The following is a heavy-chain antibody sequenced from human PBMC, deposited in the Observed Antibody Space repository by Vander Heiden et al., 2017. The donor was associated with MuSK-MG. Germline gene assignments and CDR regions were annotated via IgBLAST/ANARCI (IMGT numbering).Heavy chain of an antibody. Sequence: EVQLLGSGGDLIQPGGSLSLSCAASGFTFSSCAMSWVRQAPGRGLEWISAISGSGDSTYYADSVKGRFTISRDNSKNTLSLQMSSLRADDTAVYYCAKGSAAARPYYFDHWGQGNLVTVSS. D-gene: IGHD6-6*01. J-gene: IGHJ4*02. V-gene: IGHV3-23*01. CDR1: GFTFSSCA. CDR2: ISGSGDST. CDR3: AKGSAAARPYYFDH.